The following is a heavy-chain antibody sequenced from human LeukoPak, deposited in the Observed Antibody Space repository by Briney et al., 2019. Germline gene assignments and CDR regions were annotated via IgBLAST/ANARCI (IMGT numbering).Heavy chain of an antibody. J-gene: IGHJ4*02. V-gene: IGHV1-18*01. Sequence: GASVKVSCKASGYMFANYVISWVRQAPGQGLEWMGWISPNNADTKTAHTMKGRVTMAADTSTSTAYMELRSLRSDDTAVYYCARDYYGSESLPAYWGQGTLVTVSS. D-gene: IGHD3-10*01. CDR2: ISPNNADT. CDR3: ARDYYGSESLPAY. CDR1: GYMFANYV.